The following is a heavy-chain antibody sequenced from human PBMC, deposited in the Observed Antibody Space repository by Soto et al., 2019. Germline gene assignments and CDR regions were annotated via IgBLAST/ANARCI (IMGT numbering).Heavy chain of an antibody. D-gene: IGHD5-18*01. CDR3: AKLGGGYSYGTLDDGMDV. Sequence: PGGSLRLSCAASGFTFSSYAMSWVRQAPGKGLEWVSAISGSGGSTYYADSVKGRFTISRDNSKNTLYLQMNSLRAEDTAVYYCAKLGGGYSYGTLDDGMDVWGQGTTVTVSS. CDR1: GFTFSSYA. J-gene: IGHJ6*02. V-gene: IGHV3-23*01. CDR2: ISGSGGST.